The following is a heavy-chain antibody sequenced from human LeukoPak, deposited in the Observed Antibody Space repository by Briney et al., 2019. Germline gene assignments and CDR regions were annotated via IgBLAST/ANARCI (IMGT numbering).Heavy chain of an antibody. CDR2: ISSSSSYI. CDR3: ARDLLGFGELFHYGMDV. J-gene: IGHJ6*02. Sequence: PGGSLRLSCAASGFTFSSYSMNWVRQAPGKGLEWVSSISSSSSYIYYADSVKGRFTISRDNAKNSLYLQMNSLRAEDTAVYYCARDLLGFGELFHYGMDVWGQGTTVTVSS. V-gene: IGHV3-21*01. CDR1: GFTFSSYS. D-gene: IGHD3-10*01.